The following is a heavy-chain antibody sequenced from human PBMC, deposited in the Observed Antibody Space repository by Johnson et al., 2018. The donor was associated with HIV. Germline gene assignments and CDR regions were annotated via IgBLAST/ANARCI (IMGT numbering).Heavy chain of an antibody. D-gene: IGHD6-13*01. CDR2: ISGSGGST. CDR3: AKGSGSSWYIGAFDI. CDR1: GFTFSSYA. J-gene: IGHJ3*02. Sequence: VLLLESGGTVVQPGGSLRLSCAASGFTFSSYAMSWVRQAPGKGLEWVSAISGSGGSTYYADSVKGRFTISRDNSKNTLYLQMNSLRAEDTAVYYCAKGSGSSWYIGAFDIWGQGTMVTVSS. V-gene: IGHV3-23*01.